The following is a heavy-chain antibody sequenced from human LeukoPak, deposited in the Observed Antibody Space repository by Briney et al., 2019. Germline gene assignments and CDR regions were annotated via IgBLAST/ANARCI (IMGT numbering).Heavy chain of an antibody. CDR1: GGSISSSSYY. J-gene: IGHJ4*02. CDR3: ARGVITIIVG. V-gene: IGHV4-39*07. Sequence: PSETLSLTCTVSGGSISSSSYYWGWIRQPPGKGLEWNVSIYYSGSTYYNPSLKSRVTIPVDTSKNQFSQKLGSVTGADTAVYYCARGVITIIVGWGQGTLVTVSS. D-gene: IGHD3-22*01. CDR2: IYYSGST.